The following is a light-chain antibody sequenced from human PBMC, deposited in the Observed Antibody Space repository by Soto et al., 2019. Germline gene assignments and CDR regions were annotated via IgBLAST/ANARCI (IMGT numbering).Light chain of an antibody. CDR3: QQYNNWPLT. CDR2: GAS. V-gene: IGKV3-15*01. J-gene: IGKJ4*01. CDR1: QSISRN. Sequence: EIVMTQSPVTLSVSPGEGATLSCRASQSISRNLGWYQQKPGQAPRLLIFGASTRAGGIPASVSGSGSGTEFTLTISSLQSEDIGVYYCQQYNNWPLTFGGGTKVEI.